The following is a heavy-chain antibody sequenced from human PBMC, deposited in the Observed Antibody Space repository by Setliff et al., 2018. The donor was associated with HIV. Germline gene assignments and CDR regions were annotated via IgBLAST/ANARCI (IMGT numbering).Heavy chain of an antibody. CDR2: IYPDKSDT. D-gene: IGHD6-19*01. CDR1: GYTFSTYW. J-gene: IGHJ4*02. Sequence: PGESLTISCQGSGYTFSTYWIAWVRQTPGKGMDWVGLIYPDKSDTKYRPSLQGQVTISADKSIAPAYLQWNNLKASDTALYYCARLRHHRPWLVVNSPLDSWGQGTLVT. CDR3: ARLRHHRPWLVVNSPLDS. V-gene: IGHV5-51*01.